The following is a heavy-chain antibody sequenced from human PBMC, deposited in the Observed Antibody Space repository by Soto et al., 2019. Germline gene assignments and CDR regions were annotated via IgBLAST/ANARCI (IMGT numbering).Heavy chain of an antibody. CDR1: GYTFTSYA. Sequence: QVQLVQSGAEVKKPGASVKVSCKASGYTFTSYAMHWVRQAPGQRLEWMGWINAGNGNTKYSQKFQGRVTITRDTSASTAYMELSSLRSEDTAVYYCASTPWRYCSGGSCYSGDYFDYWGQGTLVTVSS. CDR2: INAGNGNT. CDR3: ASTPWRYCSGGSCYSGDYFDY. J-gene: IGHJ4*02. V-gene: IGHV1-3*01. D-gene: IGHD2-15*01.